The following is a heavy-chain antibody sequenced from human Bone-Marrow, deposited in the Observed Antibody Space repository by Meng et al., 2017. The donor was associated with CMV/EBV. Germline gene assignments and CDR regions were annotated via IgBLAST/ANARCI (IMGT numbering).Heavy chain of an antibody. D-gene: IGHD3-22*01. CDR3: ARDAYYYDSSGYALGGLGPTYDALDI. J-gene: IGHJ3*02. CDR1: GFTFSSYS. CDR2: ISSSSIYI. Sequence: GGSLRLSCAASGFTFSSYSMNWFRQAPGKGLEWVSSISSSSIYIYYAASVKGRFTISRDNAKNSLDLQMISLRAEDTAVYNCARDAYYYDSSGYALGGLGPTYDALDIWGQGKMVTVAS. V-gene: IGHV3-21*01.